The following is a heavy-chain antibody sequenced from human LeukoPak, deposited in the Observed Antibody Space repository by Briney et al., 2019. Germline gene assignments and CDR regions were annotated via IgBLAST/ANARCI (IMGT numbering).Heavy chain of an antibody. CDR3: ARVALVNYDFWSGYYTGFITYYYYYMDV. D-gene: IGHD3-3*01. Sequence: GGSLRLSCAASGFTFSSYSMNWVRQAPGKGLEWVSSISSGSSYIYYADSVKGRFTISRDNAKNSLYLQMNSLRAEDTAVYYCARVALVNYDFWSGYYTGFITYYYYYMDVWGKGTTVTVSS. J-gene: IGHJ6*03. CDR2: ISSGSSYI. V-gene: IGHV3-21*01. CDR1: GFTFSSYS.